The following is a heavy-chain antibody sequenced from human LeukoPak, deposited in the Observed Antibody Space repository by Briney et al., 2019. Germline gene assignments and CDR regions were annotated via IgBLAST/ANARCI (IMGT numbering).Heavy chain of an antibody. V-gene: IGHV4-4*07. CDR3: ASADSSGYYPSAFDI. CDR2: IYTSGST. J-gene: IGHJ3*02. CDR1: GGSISSYY. Sequence: SETLSLTCTVSGGSISSYYWSWIRQPAGKGLEWIGRIYTSGSTNYNPSLKSRVTMSVDTSKNQFSLKLSSVTAADTAVYHCASADSSGYYPSAFDIWGQGTMVTVSS. D-gene: IGHD3-22*01.